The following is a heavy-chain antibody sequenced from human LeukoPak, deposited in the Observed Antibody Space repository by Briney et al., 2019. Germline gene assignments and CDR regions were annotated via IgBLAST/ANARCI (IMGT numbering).Heavy chain of an antibody. CDR1: GFIFSDYY. CDR3: VRDNLENQWLERSY. D-gene: IGHD6-19*01. CDR2: ISSSGSTM. V-gene: IGHV3-11*04. J-gene: IGHJ4*02. Sequence: GGSLRLSCAASGFIFSDYYMSWIRQAPGKGLEWVSSISSSGSTMYYADSVRGRFTISRDNVKNSVYLQMNSLRAEDTAIYYCVRDNLENQWLERSYWGQGTLVTVSS.